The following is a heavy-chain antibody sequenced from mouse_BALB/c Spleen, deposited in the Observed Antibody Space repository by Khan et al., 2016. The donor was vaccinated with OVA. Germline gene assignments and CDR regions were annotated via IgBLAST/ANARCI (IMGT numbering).Heavy chain of an antibody. CDR1: GYTFTSYV. CDR2: INPFNDDT. J-gene: IGHJ3*01. V-gene: IGHV1S136*01. D-gene: IGHD1-1*01. Sequence: EVQLQQSGPELVKPGASVKMSCKASGYTFTSYVMHWVKQKPGLGLEWIGYINPFNDDTTYNEKFKGKATLTSDRSSSTAYMELSSLNSAASAVYYGSPGGTYYVSIAYWGQGTLVTVAA. CDR3: SPGGTYYVSIAY.